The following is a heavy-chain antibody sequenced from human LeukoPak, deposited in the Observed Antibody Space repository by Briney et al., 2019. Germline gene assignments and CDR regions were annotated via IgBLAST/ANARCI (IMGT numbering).Heavy chain of an antibody. J-gene: IGHJ4*02. CDR1: GXTFSSFG. D-gene: IGHD6-25*01. CDR3: ATGGTRAATGRMGF. Sequence: PGRSLRLSCAASGXTFSSFGMHWVRQAPGKGLEWVTVTSYDGNEKYYADSVKGRFTISRDNSKNTVYLQMNSLRAEDTAVYYCATGGTRAATGRMGFWGQGTLVTVSS. CDR2: TSYDGNEK. V-gene: IGHV3-30*03.